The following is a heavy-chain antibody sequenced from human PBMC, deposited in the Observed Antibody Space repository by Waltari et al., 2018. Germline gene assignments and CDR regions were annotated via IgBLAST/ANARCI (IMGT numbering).Heavy chain of an antibody. Sequence: QVQLVQSGAEVKKPGASVKVSCKASGYTFTGYYMHWVRQAPGQGLEWMGRINPNSGGTNYAQKFQGRVTITADESTSTAYMELSSLRSEDTAVYYCARLSRFGEQGVIWGQGTMVTVSS. V-gene: IGHV1-2*06. D-gene: IGHD3-10*01. J-gene: IGHJ3*02. CDR3: ARLSRFGEQGVI. CDR1: GYTFTGYY. CDR2: INPNSGGT.